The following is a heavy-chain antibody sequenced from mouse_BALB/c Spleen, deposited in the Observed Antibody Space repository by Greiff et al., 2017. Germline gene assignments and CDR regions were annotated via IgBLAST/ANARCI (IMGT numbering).Heavy chain of an antibody. CDR1: GYAFSSYW. Sequence: QVQLKQSGAELVRPGSSVKISCKASGYAFSSYWMNWVKQRPGQGLEWIGQIYPGDGDTNYNGKFKGKATLTADKSSSTAYMQLSSLTSEDSAVYFCAREGGAWYFDVWGAGTTVTVSS. V-gene: IGHV1-80*01. CDR2: IYPGDGDT. J-gene: IGHJ1*01. CDR3: AREGGAWYFDV.